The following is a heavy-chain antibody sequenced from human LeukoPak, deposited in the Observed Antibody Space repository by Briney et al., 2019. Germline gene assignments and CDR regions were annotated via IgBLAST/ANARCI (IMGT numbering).Heavy chain of an antibody. V-gene: IGHV1-69*01. CDR1: GGTFSSYA. J-gene: IGHJ4*02. D-gene: IGHD3-10*01. CDR2: IIPIFGTA. CDR3: ARDQGSGSYNY. Sequence: SVKVSCNTSGGTFSSYAISWVRQAPGQGLEWMGGIIPIFGTANYAQKFQGRVTITADESTSTAHMELSSLRSEDTAVYYCARDQGSGSYNYWGQGTLVTVSS.